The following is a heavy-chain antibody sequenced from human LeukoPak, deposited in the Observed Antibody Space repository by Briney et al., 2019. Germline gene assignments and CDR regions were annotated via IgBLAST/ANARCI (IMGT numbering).Heavy chain of an antibody. CDR2: ISSSSSTI. CDR3: AKGYYYGSGSYYTVDY. Sequence: GGSLRLSCAASGFTFSSYSMNWVRQAPGKGLEWVSYISSSSSTIYYADSVKGRFTISRDNAKNSLYLQMNSLRAEDTAVYYCAKGYYYGSGSYYTVDYWGQGTLVTVSS. CDR1: GFTFSSYS. D-gene: IGHD3-10*01. V-gene: IGHV3-48*04. J-gene: IGHJ4*02.